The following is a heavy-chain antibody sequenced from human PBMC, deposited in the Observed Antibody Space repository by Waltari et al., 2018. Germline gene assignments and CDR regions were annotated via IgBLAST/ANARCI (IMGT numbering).Heavy chain of an antibody. CDR2: IWYDGSVK. CDR3: ARASGPFDY. V-gene: IGHV3-33*01. CDR1: GFDFSTYG. D-gene: IGHD2-8*02. J-gene: IGHJ4*02. Sequence: SGGGVVQPGRSLRLSCAASGFDFSTYGMHWVRQAPGEGLEWVAVIWYDGSVKYYADSVKGRFTISRDNSKNTLYLQMNSLRAEDTALYYCARASGPFDYWGQGTLVTVSS.